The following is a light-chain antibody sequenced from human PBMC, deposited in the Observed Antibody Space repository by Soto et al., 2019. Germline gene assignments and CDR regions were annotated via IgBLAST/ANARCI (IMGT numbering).Light chain of an antibody. CDR1: SSEVGGYNY. Sequence: QPVLTQPPSASRTPVQSLTISCTGNSSEVGGYNYVSWYPQHPGKAPKLMIYEVSKPPSGVPDRFSGSKSGNTASLTVSGLQAEDEADYYCSSYAANNNYIFGTGTKVTVL. CDR2: EVS. V-gene: IGLV2-8*01. CDR3: SSYAANNNYI. J-gene: IGLJ1*01.